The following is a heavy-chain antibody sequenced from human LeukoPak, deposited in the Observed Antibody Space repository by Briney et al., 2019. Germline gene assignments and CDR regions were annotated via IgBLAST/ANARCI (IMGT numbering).Heavy chain of an antibody. J-gene: IGHJ4*02. V-gene: IGHV3-7*01. D-gene: IGHD6-13*01. CDR3: ASSSSWTRWDY. CDR2: IKQDGSEK. Sequence: GGSLRLSXAASGFTFSSYWMSWVRQAPGKGLEWLANIKQDGSEKYYVDSVKGRFTISRDNAKNSLYLQMNSLRAEDTAVYYCASSSSWTRWDYWGQGTLVTVSS. CDR1: GFTFSSYW.